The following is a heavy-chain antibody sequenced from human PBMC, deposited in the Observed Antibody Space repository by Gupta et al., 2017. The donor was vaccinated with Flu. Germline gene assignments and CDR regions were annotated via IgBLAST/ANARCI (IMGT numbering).Heavy chain of an antibody. J-gene: IGHJ4*02. CDR3: ARHPHLYNWSQARIDN. CDR2: IKQDGSEK. V-gene: IGHV3-7*01. CDR1: GPPFSAFW. Sequence: EVQLVESGGGLVQPGGSLRHSCSASGPPFSAFWMSWVGQAPGKGLEWVANIKQDGSEKYYVDSVKGRFTISRDNAKNSVYLRMNSLGAEDTAVYYCARHPHLYNWSQARIDNWGQGTLVTVSS. D-gene: IGHD1-20*01.